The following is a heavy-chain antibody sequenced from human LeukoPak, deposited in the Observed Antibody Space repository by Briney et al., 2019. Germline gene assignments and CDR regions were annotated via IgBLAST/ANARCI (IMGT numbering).Heavy chain of an antibody. Sequence: GGSLRLSCAASGFTFSSYAMSWVRQAPVKGLEWVSAISGSGGSTYYADSVKGRFTISRDNSKNTLYLQMNSLRAEDTAVYYCASSYDSRRDNYWGQGTLVTVSS. CDR1: GFTFSSYA. D-gene: IGHD3-22*01. CDR3: ASSYDSRRDNY. V-gene: IGHV3-23*01. CDR2: ISGSGGST. J-gene: IGHJ4*02.